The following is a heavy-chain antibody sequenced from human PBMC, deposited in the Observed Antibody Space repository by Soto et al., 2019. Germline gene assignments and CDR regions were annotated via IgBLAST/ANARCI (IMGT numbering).Heavy chain of an antibody. D-gene: IGHD6-6*01. J-gene: IGHJ2*01. CDR1: GGSISRSKW. CDR3: ASQHYSSSTDASVLVNGYFDL. V-gene: IGHV4-4*02. CDR2: IYHSGST. Sequence: QMQLQESGPGLVKPLGTLSLTCGVSGGSISRSKWWTWVRQPPGKGPEWIVEIYHSGSTNYNPSLTSRFTISVDKSNNLFSLPLAPVPAADPAVYYWASQHYSSSTDASVLVNGYFDLWGRGIRVTVPS.